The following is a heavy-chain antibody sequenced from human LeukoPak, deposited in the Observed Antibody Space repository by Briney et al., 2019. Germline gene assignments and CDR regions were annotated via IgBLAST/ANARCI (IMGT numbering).Heavy chain of an antibody. CDR1: GFTFDDYA. CDR3: ATDDSYGGNSVFDY. D-gene: IGHD4-23*01. J-gene: IGHJ4*02. V-gene: IGHV3-9*01. Sequence: GGSLRLSCAASGFTFDDYAMHWVRQAPGKGLEWVSGISWNGGSIDYADSVKGRFTISRDNAKNSLYLQMNSLRAEDTAFYYCATDDSYGGNSVFDYWGQGTLVTVSS. CDR2: ISWNGGSI.